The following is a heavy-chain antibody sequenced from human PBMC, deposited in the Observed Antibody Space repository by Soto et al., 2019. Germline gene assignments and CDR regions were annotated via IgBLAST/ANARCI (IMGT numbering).Heavy chain of an antibody. J-gene: IGHJ6*02. CDR2: IIPIFGTA. CDR1: GGTFSSYA. D-gene: IGHD1-20*01. Sequence: QVQLVQSGAEVKKPGSSMKVSCKASGGTFSSYAISWVRQAPGQGLEWMGGIIPIFGTADYAQKFHGRVTITAXXXTXXAYMELSSLRSEDTAVYYCARGITGTVTYYSGLDVWGQGTTVTVSS. CDR3: ARGITGTVTYYSGLDV. V-gene: IGHV1-69*12.